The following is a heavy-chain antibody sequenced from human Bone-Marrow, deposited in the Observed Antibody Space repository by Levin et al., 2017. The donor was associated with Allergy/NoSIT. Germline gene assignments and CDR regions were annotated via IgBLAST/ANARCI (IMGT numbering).Heavy chain of an antibody. V-gene: IGHV1-2*06. D-gene: IGHD2-15*01. CDR2: INPNSGGT. Sequence: ASVKVSCKASGYTFTGYYMHWVRQAPGQGLEWMGRINPNSGGTNYAQKVQGRVTMTRDTSISTAYMELSRLRSDDTAVYYCAGADCSGGSCYSYRGVYWFDPWGQGTLVTVSS. CDR1: GYTFTGYY. CDR3: AGADCSGGSCYSYRGVYWFDP. J-gene: IGHJ5*02.